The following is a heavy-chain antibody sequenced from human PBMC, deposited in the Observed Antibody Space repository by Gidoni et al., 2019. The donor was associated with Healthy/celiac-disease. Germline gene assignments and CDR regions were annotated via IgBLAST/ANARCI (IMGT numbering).Heavy chain of an antibody. CDR2: ISYDGSNK. CDR3: AKDLGRWERKIDY. J-gene: IGHJ4*02. Sequence: QVQLVESGGGVVQPGRSLRLSCAASGFTFSSYGMHWVRQAPGKGLQWVAVISYDGSNKYYADSVKGRFTISRDNSKNTLYLQMNSLRAEDTAVYYCAKDLGRWERKIDYWGQGTLVTVSS. D-gene: IGHD1-26*01. V-gene: IGHV3-30*18. CDR1: GFTFSSYG.